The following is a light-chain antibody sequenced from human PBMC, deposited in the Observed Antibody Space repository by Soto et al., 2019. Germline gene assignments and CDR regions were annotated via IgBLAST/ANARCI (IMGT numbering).Light chain of an antibody. CDR1: QSISTH. CDR3: QQYNNWPVT. Sequence: DVQMSHSPSSLSATVRDRVSITCRASQSISTHLSWYQQKPGKAPKLLIYAASSLQSWVPSRFTGSGSGTEFTLTISSLQSEDFAVYYCQQYNNWPVTFGQGTRLEIK. J-gene: IGKJ5*01. CDR2: AAS. V-gene: IGKV1-39*01.